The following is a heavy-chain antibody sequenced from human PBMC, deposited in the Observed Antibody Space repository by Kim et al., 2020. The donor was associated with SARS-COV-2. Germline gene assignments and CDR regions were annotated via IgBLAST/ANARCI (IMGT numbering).Heavy chain of an antibody. D-gene: IGHD3-10*01. J-gene: IGHJ4*02. V-gene: IGHV4-39*01. Sequence: SETLSLTCTVSGGSISSSSYYWGWIRQPPGKGLDWLGNMNLSGSTYYNPALKSRVTISVDTSQNQLSLKLSSVTAADTAVYYCYLTMGPSGDFDYWGQGTLVTVSS. CDR3: YLTMGPSGDFDY. CDR1: GGSISSSSYY. CDR2: MNLSGST.